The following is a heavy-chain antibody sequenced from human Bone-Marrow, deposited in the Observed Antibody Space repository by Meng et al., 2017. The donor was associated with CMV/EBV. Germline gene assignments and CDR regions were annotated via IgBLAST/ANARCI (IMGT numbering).Heavy chain of an antibody. D-gene: IGHD1-26*01. CDR3: ARVLQLVGDAFDI. J-gene: IGHJ3*02. CDR2: ISSSGSTI. Sequence: SLKISCAASGFTFSDYYMSWIRQAPGKGLEWVSYISSSGSTIYYADSVKGRFTISRDNAKNSLYLQMNSLRAEDTAVYYCARVLQLVGDAFDIWGQGTMVTVSS. CDR1: GFTFSDYY. V-gene: IGHV3-11*01.